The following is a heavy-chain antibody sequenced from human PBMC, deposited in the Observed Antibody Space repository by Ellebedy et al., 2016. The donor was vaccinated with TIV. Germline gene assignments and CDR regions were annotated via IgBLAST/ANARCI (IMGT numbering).Heavy chain of an antibody. V-gene: IGHV3-33*01. CDR2: IWSDGNNK. CDR1: GFTFNSYG. D-gene: IGHD6-13*01. CDR3: ARIPGIDSAGIDYYYYMDV. Sequence: GGSLRLSXVASGFTFNSYGMHWVRQAPGKGLEWVALIWSDGNNKLYVDSVKGRFTISRDNSKNTLYLQMNSLRVEDTAVFYCARIPGIDSAGIDYYYYMDVWGKGTTVTVSS. J-gene: IGHJ6*03.